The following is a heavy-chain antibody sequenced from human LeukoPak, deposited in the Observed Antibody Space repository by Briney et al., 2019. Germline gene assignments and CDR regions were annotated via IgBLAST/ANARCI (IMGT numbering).Heavy chain of an antibody. CDR1: GFTFSSYW. J-gene: IGHJ3*02. CDR2: ISGSGGNT. CDR3: AKDLNYGSGSTPRGAFDI. Sequence: GGSLRLSCAASGFTFSSYWMSWVRQAPGKGLEWVAGISGSGGNTYYADSVAGRFTISRDSSKNTVSLQMNSLRAEDTAVYSCAKDLNYGSGSTPRGAFDIWGQGTMVTVSS. V-gene: IGHV3-23*01. D-gene: IGHD3-10*01.